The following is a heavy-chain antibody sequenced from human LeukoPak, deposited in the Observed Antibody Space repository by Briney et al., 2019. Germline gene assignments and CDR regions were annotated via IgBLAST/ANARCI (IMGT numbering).Heavy chain of an antibody. CDR3: ARAGDYGSGSLAFDI. V-gene: IGHV1-69*06. D-gene: IGHD3-10*01. Sequence: SVKVSCKASGGTFSSYAISWVRQAPGQGLEWMGGIIPTFGTANYAQKFQGRVTITADKSTSTAYMELSSLRSEDTAVYYCARAGDYGSGSLAFDIWGQGTMVTVSS. CDR1: GGTFSSYA. J-gene: IGHJ3*02. CDR2: IIPTFGTA.